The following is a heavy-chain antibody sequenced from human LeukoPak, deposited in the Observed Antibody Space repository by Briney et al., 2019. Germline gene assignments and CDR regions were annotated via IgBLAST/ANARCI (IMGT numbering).Heavy chain of an antibody. CDR1: GFTFTNAW. V-gene: IGHV3-15*01. D-gene: IGHD3-10*01. J-gene: IGHJ4*02. Sequence: GGSLRLSCAASGFTFTNAWMSWVRQAPGKGLEWVGRIKSKSDGETIDNAAPVKGRFTMSRDDSKATLYLQMNSLKAEDTAVYYCTTDLGLTMIRGVIVYWGQGALVTVSS. CDR2: IKSKSDGETI. CDR3: TTDLGLTMIRGVIVY.